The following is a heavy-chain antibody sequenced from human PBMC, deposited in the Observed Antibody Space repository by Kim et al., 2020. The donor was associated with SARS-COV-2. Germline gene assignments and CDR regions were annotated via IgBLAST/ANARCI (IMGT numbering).Heavy chain of an antibody. V-gene: IGHV3-23*01. D-gene: IGHD3-10*01. J-gene: IGHJ6*02. CDR2: ISASAGNT. CDR1: GFTFNKYA. Sequence: GGSLRLSCEASGFTFNKYAMNWVRQTPGKGLEWVSGISASAGNTDYADSVKGRFTISRDYSKNMVYLQMNSLRAEDTAVYFCSKSNYDAGSYPVNYYYYYGVEVWGQGTTVAVSS. CDR3: SKSNYDAGSYPVNYYYYYGVEV.